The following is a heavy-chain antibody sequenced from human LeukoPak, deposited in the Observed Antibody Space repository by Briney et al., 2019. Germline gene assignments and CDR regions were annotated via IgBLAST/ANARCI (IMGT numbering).Heavy chain of an antibody. V-gene: IGHV3-7*01. CDR3: AVNSGYDYGGADY. CDR2: IKQDGSEK. D-gene: IGHD5-12*01. Sequence: SGGSLRLSCAASGFTFSSYWMSWVRQAPGKGLEGVANIKQDGSEKYYVDSVKGRFTIPRDNAKNSLYLQMNSMRAEDTAVYYCAVNSGYDYGGADYWGQGTLVTVSS. CDR1: GFTFSSYW. J-gene: IGHJ4*02.